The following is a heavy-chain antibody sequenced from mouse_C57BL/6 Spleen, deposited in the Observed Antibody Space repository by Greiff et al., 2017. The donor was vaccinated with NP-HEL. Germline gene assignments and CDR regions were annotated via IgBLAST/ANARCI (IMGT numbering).Heavy chain of an antibody. D-gene: IGHD1-1*01. CDR3: ARGASVEGCYFDY. J-gene: IGHJ2*01. V-gene: IGHV1-64*01. CDR2: FHPTSGST. CDR1: GYTFTSYW. Sequence: QVHVKQPGAELVKPGASVKLSCKASGYTFTSYWMHWVKQRPGQGLEWIGMFHPTSGSTNYNEKFKTKATLTVDKSSSTAYMLLSSLTSEDSAVYYCARGASVEGCYFDYWGQGTTLTVSS.